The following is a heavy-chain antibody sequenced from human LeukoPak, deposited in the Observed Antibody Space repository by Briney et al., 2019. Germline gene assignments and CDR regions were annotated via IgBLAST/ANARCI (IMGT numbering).Heavy chain of an antibody. CDR3: ARGLRLPSRSAPAVPHV. CDR2: INHSGTT. Sequence: PSETLSLTCAVYGGSFSDYYWNWIRQPPGEGVEWIWEINHSGTTNYNPSLKSRVTISVDTSKNQFSLRLSAVTAADTAVYHCARGLRLPSRSAPAVPHVWAKGTTVTVSA. CDR1: GGSFSDYY. J-gene: IGHJ6*04. V-gene: IGHV4-34*01. D-gene: IGHD2-2*01.